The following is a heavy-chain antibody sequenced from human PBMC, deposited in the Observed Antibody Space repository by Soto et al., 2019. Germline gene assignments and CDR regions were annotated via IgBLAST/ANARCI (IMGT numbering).Heavy chain of an antibody. Sequence: SETLSLTCSVSGGTISGYYWTWIRQPAGKGLEWIGRIYSSGNTKYNPSLQSRVTMSLDTSNNQFSLRLTSVTAADTAVSYCERGQRFSDWFDPWGQGTLVTVAS. J-gene: IGHJ5*02. CDR2: IYSSGNT. D-gene: IGHD3-3*01. CDR1: GGTISGYY. V-gene: IGHV4-4*07. CDR3: ERGQRFSDWFDP.